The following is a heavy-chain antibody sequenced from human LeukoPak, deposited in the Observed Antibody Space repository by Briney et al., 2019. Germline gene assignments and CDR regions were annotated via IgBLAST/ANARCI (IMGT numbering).Heavy chain of an antibody. CDR1: GFTFSSYV. Sequence: GGSLRLSCAASGFTFSSYVMHWVRQAPGKGLEWVAIISYDGSNEYYADSVKGRFTISRDNSKNTLYLQMNSLRAEDTAVYYCAKDAGGNFDYWGQGTLVTVSS. CDR3: AKDAGGNFDY. CDR2: ISYDGSNE. V-gene: IGHV3-30*04. D-gene: IGHD3-16*01. J-gene: IGHJ4*02.